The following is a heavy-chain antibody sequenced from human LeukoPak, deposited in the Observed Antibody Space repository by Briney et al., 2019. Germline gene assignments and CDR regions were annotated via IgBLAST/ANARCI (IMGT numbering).Heavy chain of an antibody. V-gene: IGHV4-59*10. CDR2: IYTSGST. Sequence: SETLSLTCAVYGGSFSGYYWSWIRQPAGKGLEWIGRIYTSGSTNYNPSLKSRVTISVDTSKNQFSLKLSSVTAADTAVYYCARVGAAGTPYYYYMDVWGKGTTVTVSS. J-gene: IGHJ6*03. D-gene: IGHD6-13*01. CDR1: GGSFSGYY. CDR3: ARVGAAGTPYYYYMDV.